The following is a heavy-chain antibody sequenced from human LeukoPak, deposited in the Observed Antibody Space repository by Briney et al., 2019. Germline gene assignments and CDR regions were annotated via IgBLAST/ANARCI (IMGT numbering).Heavy chain of an antibody. CDR1: GFTFSTYY. V-gene: IGHV3-7*01. CDR3: ATVLPGRPNDN. CDR2: IKQDGSEK. D-gene: IGHD1-1*01. J-gene: IGHJ4*02. Sequence: GGSLRLSCAASGFTFSTYYMSWVRQAPGKGLEWAASIKQDGSEKYYVDSMKGRFTISRDNAKNSLYLQLNSLRVEDTAVYYCATVLPGRPNDNWGQGTLVTVSS.